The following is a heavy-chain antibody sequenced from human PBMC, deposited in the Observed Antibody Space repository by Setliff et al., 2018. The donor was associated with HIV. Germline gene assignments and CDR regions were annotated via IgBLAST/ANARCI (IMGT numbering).Heavy chain of an antibody. CDR3: ATRNTLRYFEWLNYYYYYMDV. CDR1: GGSISSSNYY. V-gene: IGHV4-39*01. Sequence: SETLSLTCTVSGGSISSSNYYWGWIRQPPGKGPEWIGSIYYSGNAYYNPSLKSRVTISVDTSENQFSLKLSSVTAADTAVYYCATRNTLRYFEWLNYYYYYMDVWGKGTTVTVAS. D-gene: IGHD3-9*01. CDR2: IYYSGNA. J-gene: IGHJ6*03.